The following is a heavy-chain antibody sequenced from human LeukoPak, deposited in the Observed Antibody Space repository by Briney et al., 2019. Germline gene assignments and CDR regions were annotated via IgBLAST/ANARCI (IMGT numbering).Heavy chain of an antibody. V-gene: IGHV3-30*18. CDR2: ISYDGSNK. J-gene: IGHJ4*02. CDR3: AKDPGSSGWYLRY. D-gene: IGHD6-19*01. Sequence: AGRSLRLCCAASGFTFSSYGMHWVRQATGKGLEWVAVISYDGSNKYYADAVKGRFTISRDNSKNTLYLQMNSLRAEDTAVYYCAKDPGSSGWYLRYWGQGTLVTVSS. CDR1: GFTFSSYG.